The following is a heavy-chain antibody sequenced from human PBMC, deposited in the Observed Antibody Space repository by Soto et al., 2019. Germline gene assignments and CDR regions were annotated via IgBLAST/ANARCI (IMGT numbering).Heavy chain of an antibody. CDR1: AFSLSTGGVG. J-gene: IGHJ6*02. Sequence: QITLKESGPTLVKPTQTLTLTCTFSAFSLSTGGVGVGWIRQPPGKALEWLALIYWDDDKRYSPSLRSRLTSTKDTSKNHVVLTLTSMDPVDTATYYCIQSRCGGDCLQSYASYYFSGMDVWGQGTTVTVSS. CDR3: IQSRCGGDCLQSYASYYFSGMDV. V-gene: IGHV2-5*02. D-gene: IGHD2-21*02. CDR2: IYWDDDK.